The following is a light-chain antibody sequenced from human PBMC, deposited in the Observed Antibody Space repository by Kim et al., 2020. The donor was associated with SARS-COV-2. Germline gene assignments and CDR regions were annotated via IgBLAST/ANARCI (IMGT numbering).Light chain of an antibody. J-gene: IGKJ4*01. V-gene: IGKV4-1*01. CDR2: WAS. CDR1: QSILYSSNSKNY. Sequence: DIVMTQSPDSLAVSLGERVTINCKSSQSILYSSNSKNYVSWYQQKPGQPTKLLIYWASTRESGVPDRFSGSGSGTDFTLTISSLQAEDVAVYYCHQYYSIPPYTFGGGTKVDIK. CDR3: HQYYSIPPYT.